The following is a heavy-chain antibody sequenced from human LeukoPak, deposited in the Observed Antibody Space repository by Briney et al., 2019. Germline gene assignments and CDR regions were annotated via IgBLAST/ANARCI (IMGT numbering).Heavy chain of an antibody. D-gene: IGHD1-26*01. CDR1: GFTFTNYA. V-gene: IGHV3-30*04. CDR2: ISYHGSDK. J-gene: IGHJ4*02. CDR3: ARGGGSGNYYSVYF. Sequence: GKSLRLSCATSGFTFTNYAVHWVRQAPGTGLEWVSLISYHGSDKYYADSAMGRFTISRDDSNNKVCLQMNCLRPEDTAVYYCARGGGSGNYYSVYFWGQGTLFSVSS.